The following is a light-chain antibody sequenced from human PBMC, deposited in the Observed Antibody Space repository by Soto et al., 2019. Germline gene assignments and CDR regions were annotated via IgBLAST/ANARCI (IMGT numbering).Light chain of an antibody. CDR3: QQYSSLPHT. CDR2: GIS. V-gene: IGKV3-20*01. CDR1: QSVTNSF. Sequence: ENVLTQSPGTLSLSPGQRATLSCRASQSVTNSFFAWYQQKPGQSTMLLIYGISSRAAGIPDRFSGSGSTTDFALTISRPEPEDFVVYYCQQYSSLPHTFGQGTKLEVK. J-gene: IGKJ2*01.